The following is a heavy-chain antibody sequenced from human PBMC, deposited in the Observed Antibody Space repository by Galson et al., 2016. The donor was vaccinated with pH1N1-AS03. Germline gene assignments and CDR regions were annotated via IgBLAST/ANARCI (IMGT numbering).Heavy chain of an antibody. CDR3: ARAGKGRLWGSEVNWFDP. V-gene: IGHV4-4*02. CDR2: VYHTGST. D-gene: IGHD1-1*01. Sequence: SETLSLTCAVSGGSISSSDWWSWVRQPPGKGLEWIGEVYHTGSTNYNPSLKSRVIISVDKSKNQFSLNLTSVTAADTAVDYCARAGKGRLWGSEVNWFDPWGQGTLVTVSS. J-gene: IGHJ5*02. CDR1: GGSISSSDW.